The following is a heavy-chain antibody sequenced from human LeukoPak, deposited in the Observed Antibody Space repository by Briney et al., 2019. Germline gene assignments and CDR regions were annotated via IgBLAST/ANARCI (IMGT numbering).Heavy chain of an antibody. CDR1: GYTFTSYD. J-gene: IGHJ6*03. CDR2: MNPNSGNT. V-gene: IGHV1-8*03. CDR3: ARVQYSNFGYYYYMDV. Sequence: GASVKVSCKASGYTFTSYDINWVRQATGQGLEWMGWMNPNSGNTGYAQKFQGRVTITRNTSISTAYMELSSLRSEDTAVYYCARVQYSNFGYYYYMDVWGKGTTVTVSS. D-gene: IGHD4-11*01.